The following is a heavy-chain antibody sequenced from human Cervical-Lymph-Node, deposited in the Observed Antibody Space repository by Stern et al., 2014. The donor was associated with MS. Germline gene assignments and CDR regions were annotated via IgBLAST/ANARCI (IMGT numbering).Heavy chain of an antibody. CDR1: GDSISSYTHY. J-gene: IGHJ4*02. CDR2: VYCSGPT. D-gene: IGHD2-8*02. CDR3: AKHACTGAACPFDL. Sequence: QLVESGPGLVKPSETLSLTCAVSGDSISSYTHYWAWIRQPPGKGLEWIGSVYCSGPTYNTPPLKSPVTISVDTSKIHSPRGPNSVPAADTAVYYCAKHACTGAACPFDLWGQGTLVTVSS. V-gene: IGHV4-39*01.